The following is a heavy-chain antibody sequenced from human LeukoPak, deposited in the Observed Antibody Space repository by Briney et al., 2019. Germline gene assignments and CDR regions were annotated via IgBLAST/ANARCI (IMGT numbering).Heavy chain of an antibody. CDR2: ISYDGSNK. CDR1: GFTFSSYA. Sequence: GGSLRISCAASGFTFSSYAMHWVRQAPGKGLEWVAVISYDGSNKYYADSVKGRFTISRDNSKNTLYLQMNSLRAEDTAVYYCASGRGYSYGPDSYYFDYWGQGTLVTVSS. D-gene: IGHD5-18*01. CDR3: ASGRGYSYGPDSYYFDY. V-gene: IGHV3-30-3*01. J-gene: IGHJ4*02.